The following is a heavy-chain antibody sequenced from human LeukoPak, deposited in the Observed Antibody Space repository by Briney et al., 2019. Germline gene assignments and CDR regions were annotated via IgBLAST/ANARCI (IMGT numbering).Heavy chain of an antibody. Sequence: GGSLRLSCTASGFSFSGHWMHWARQLPGKGLVWVSRISPTGSTTSYAGSVKGRFTVSRDNAKNTLYLQVNNLRAEDTAVYYCARGPNSNWSGLDFWGQGTLLTVSS. CDR1: GFSFSGHW. CDR3: ARGPNSNWSGLDF. V-gene: IGHV3-74*01. CDR2: ISPTGSTT. J-gene: IGHJ4*02. D-gene: IGHD6-6*01.